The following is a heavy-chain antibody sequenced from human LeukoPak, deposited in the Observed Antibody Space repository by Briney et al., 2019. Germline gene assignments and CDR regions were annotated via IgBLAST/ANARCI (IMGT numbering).Heavy chain of an antibody. Sequence: PGGSLRLSCAASGFTFSSYSVNWVRQAPGKGLEWVSSISSSSSYIYYADSVKGRFTISRDNAKNSLYLQMNSLRAEDTAVYYCARVVAAADSLPYDYWGQGTLVTVSS. V-gene: IGHV3-21*01. D-gene: IGHD6-13*01. J-gene: IGHJ4*02. CDR1: GFTFSSYS. CDR3: ARVVAAADSLPYDY. CDR2: ISSSSSYI.